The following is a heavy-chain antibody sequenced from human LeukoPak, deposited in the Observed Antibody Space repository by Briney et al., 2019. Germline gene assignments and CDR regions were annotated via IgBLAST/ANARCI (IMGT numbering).Heavy chain of an antibody. CDR3: ARGHFGLDV. V-gene: IGHV3-11*01. CDR1: GFTFGNHY. Sequence: GGSLRLSCEGSGFTFGNHYMSWIRQASGKGLEWVSYIHSGGGDIYYADSVKGRFTISRDNAKNSLYSQMNSLRAEDTAVYYCARGHFGLDVWGQGTTVTVSS. CDR2: IHSGGGDI. J-gene: IGHJ6*02.